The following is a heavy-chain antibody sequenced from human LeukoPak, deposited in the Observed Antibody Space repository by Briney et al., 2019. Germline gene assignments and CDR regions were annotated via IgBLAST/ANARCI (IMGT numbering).Heavy chain of an antibody. J-gene: IGHJ4*02. CDR1: GFTVSSNS. CDR2: IYSGGYT. Sequence: LSGVSLRLSCAASGFTVSSNSMSWVRQDPGKGLEWVSVIYSGGYTVYTDSVKGRFTISRDNSENTLYLQMNSLRADDTAVYYCVRASSTTAAGLFDYWGQGTLLTVSS. CDR3: VRASSTTAAGLFDY. D-gene: IGHD6-13*01. V-gene: IGHV3-53*01.